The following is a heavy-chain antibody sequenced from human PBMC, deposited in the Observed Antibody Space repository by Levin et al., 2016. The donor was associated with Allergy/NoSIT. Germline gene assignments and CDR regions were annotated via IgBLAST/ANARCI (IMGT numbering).Heavy chain of an antibody. Sequence: ASVKVSCKASGYTFTGYYIHWVRQAPGRGLEWMGWINPNSGGTNYAQKFQGRVTMSRDTSISTAYMELSRLRSDDTAVYYCARYSDTYGGSFDFWGQGTLVTVSS. CDR2: INPNSGGT. D-gene: IGHD5-18*01. J-gene: IGHJ4*02. CDR3: ARYSDTYGGSFDF. CDR1: GYTFTGYY. V-gene: IGHV1-2*02.